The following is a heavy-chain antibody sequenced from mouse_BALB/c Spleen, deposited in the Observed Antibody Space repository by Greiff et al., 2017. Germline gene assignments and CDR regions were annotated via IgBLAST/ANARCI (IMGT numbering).Heavy chain of an antibody. J-gene: IGHJ3*01. CDR1: GFNIKDYY. D-gene: IGHD1-1*01. CDR3: AGGFSYYGSSWFAY. V-gene: IGHV14-1*02. CDR2: IDPENGNT. Sequence: EVQLQQSGAELVRPGALVKLSCKASGFNIKDYYMHWVKQRPEQGLEWIGWIDPENGNTIYDPKFQGKASITADTSSNTAYLQLSSLTSEDTAVYYCAGGFSYYGSSWFAYWGQGTLVTVSA.